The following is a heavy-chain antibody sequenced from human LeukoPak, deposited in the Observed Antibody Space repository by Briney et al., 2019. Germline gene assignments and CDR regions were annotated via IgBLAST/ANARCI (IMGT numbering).Heavy chain of an antibody. CDR1: GFTFSRHW. Sequence: GGSLRLSCAASGFTFSRHWMSWVRQAPGKGLEWVANIKQDGSEKHYVDSVKGRFTISRDNAKNSLYLQMDSLRAEDTAIYYCARDANAGYSVNWFDPWGQGTLVTVSS. CDR3: ARDANAGYSVNWFDP. V-gene: IGHV3-7*03. D-gene: IGHD5/OR15-5a*01. CDR2: IKQDGSEK. J-gene: IGHJ5*01.